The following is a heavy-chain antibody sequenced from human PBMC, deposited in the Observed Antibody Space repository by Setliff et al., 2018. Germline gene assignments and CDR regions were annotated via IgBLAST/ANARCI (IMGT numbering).Heavy chain of an antibody. J-gene: IGHJ4*02. CDR3: AKDQGTGYCSGGSCYLFEH. CDR2: IWFDGGNE. CDR1: GFTFRNYG. Sequence: GGSLRLSCAASGFTFRNYGMHWVRQAPGKGPEWVAVIWFDGGNEFYADSVRGRFTISRDNSKNMLYLQMDSLRVEDTAVYYCAKDQGTGYCSGGSCYLFEHWGQGGQVTVSS. D-gene: IGHD2-15*01. V-gene: IGHV3-33*03.